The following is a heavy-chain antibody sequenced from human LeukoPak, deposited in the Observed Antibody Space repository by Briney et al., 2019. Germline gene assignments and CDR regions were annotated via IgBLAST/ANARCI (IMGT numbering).Heavy chain of an antibody. J-gene: IGHJ3*02. D-gene: IGHD3-22*01. CDR3: ATGGYYDSSGYYSNDAFDI. CDR1: GYTFTGYY. Sequence: GASVKVSCKASGYTFTGYYMHWVRQAPGQGLEWMGWINPNSGGTNYAQKFQGRVTMTRDTSISTAYMELSRLRSDDTAVYYCATGGYYDSSGYYSNDAFDIWGQGTMVTVSS. CDR2: INPNSGGT. V-gene: IGHV1-2*02.